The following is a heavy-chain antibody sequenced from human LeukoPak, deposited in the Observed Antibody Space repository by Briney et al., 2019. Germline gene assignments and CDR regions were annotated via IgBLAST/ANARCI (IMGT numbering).Heavy chain of an antibody. D-gene: IGHD1-7*01. CDR1: GYTFTSYH. J-gene: IGHJ4*02. CDR2: MNANSGHT. Sequence: ASVNVSCKTSGYTFTSYHIDWVRQAPGQGPEWMGWMNANSGHTGSAEKFQGRLTMTRDTSINTAYMELSSLRSDDTAVYYCARVPRWNYGGGGYWGQGTLVTVSS. V-gene: IGHV1-8*01. CDR3: ARVPRWNYGGGGY.